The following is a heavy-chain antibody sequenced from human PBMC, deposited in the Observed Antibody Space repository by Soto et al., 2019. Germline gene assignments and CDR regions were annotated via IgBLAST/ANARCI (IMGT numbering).Heavy chain of an antibody. J-gene: IGHJ6*02. CDR3: ARVNCTNGVCYPDYYYYYGMDV. CDR2: IYYSGST. Sequence: SETLSLTCTVSGGSVSSGSYYWSWIRQPPGKGLEWIGYIYYSGSTNYNPSLKSRVTISVDTSKNQFSLKLSSVTAADTAVYYCARVNCTNGVCYPDYYYYYGMDVWGQGTTVTVSS. D-gene: IGHD2-8*01. CDR1: GGSVSSGSYY. V-gene: IGHV4-61*01.